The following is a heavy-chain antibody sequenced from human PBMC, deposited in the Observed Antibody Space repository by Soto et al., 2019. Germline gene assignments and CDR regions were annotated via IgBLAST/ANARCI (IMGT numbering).Heavy chain of an antibody. Sequence: QVQLVESGGGVVQPGRSLRLSCAASGFTFSSYGMHWVRQAPGKGLEWVAVIWDDGSNKYYADSVKGRFTISRDNSKNALYLQMNSLRAEDTAVYYCARDPVRRIAVAGSFDYWGQGTLVTVSS. CDR2: IWDDGSNK. V-gene: IGHV3-33*01. CDR1: GFTFSSYG. J-gene: IGHJ4*02. CDR3: ARDPVRRIAVAGSFDY. D-gene: IGHD6-19*01.